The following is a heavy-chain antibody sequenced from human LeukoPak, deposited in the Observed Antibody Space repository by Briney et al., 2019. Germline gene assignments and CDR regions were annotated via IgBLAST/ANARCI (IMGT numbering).Heavy chain of an antibody. V-gene: IGHV3-7*03. CDR3: ARDFQPRYCSSSSCSSA. CDR2: IRPDGSQK. Sequence: GGSLRLSCAASGFTFRNYWMSWVRQAPGGGLEWVANIRPDGSQKYYVDSARGRFTISRDNAKSSLYLQMSSLRPEDTATYYCARDFQPRYCSSSSCSSAWGQGTTVTVSS. CDR1: GFTFRNYW. D-gene: IGHD2-2*01. J-gene: IGHJ6*02.